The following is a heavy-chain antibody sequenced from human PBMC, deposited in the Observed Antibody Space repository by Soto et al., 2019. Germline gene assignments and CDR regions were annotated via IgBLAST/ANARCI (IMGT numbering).Heavy chain of an antibody. J-gene: IGHJ4*02. Sequence: SGPTLVNPTQTLTLTCTFSGFSLSTSGVGVGWIRQPPGKALEWLALIYWNDDKRYSPSLKSRLTITKVTSKNQVVLTMTNMDPVDTATYYCAHRNWKALAFDYWGQGTLVTVSS. CDR2: IYWNDDK. D-gene: IGHD1-20*01. CDR3: AHRNWKALAFDY. CDR1: GFSLSTSGVG. V-gene: IGHV2-5*01.